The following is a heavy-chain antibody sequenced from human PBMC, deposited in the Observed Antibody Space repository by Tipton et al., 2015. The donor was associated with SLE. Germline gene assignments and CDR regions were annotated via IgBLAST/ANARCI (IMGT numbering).Heavy chain of an antibody. V-gene: IGHV4-59*01. CDR1: GGSISSYY. CDR3: ARDRDGDAFDI. CDR2: IYYSGST. J-gene: IGHJ3*02. D-gene: IGHD3-10*01. Sequence: TLSLTCTVSGGSISSYYWSWIRQPPGKGLEWIGYIYYSGSTNYNPSLKSRVTISVDTSKNQFSLKLSSVTAADTAAYYCARDRDGDAFDIWGQGTMVTVSS.